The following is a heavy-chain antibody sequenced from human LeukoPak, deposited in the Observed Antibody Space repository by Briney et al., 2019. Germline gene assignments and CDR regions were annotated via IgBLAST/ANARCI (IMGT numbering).Heavy chain of an antibody. CDR2: INHSGST. D-gene: IGHD3-22*01. J-gene: IGHJ4*02. Sequence: SETPSLTCAVYGGSFSGYYWSWIRQPPGKGLEWIGEINHSGSTNYNPSLKSRVTISVGTSKNQFSLKLSSVTAADTAVYYCARGGYYYDSSGLHYWGQGTLVTVSS. V-gene: IGHV4-34*01. CDR1: GGSFSGYY. CDR3: ARGGYYYDSSGLHY.